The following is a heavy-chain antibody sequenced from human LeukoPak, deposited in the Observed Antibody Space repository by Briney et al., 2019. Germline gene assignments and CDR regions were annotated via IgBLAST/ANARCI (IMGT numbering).Heavy chain of an antibody. Sequence: GGSLRLSCVASGFTFSNYWMLWVRQAPGKGLMWVSLISTDGKSTRYAESVKGRFTISRDNAKNALYLQVDILRVEDTALYFCVRDYQFIQEVWGQGTTVTVSS. CDR2: ISTDGKST. CDR1: GFTFSNYW. V-gene: IGHV3-74*01. D-gene: IGHD2-2*01. J-gene: IGHJ6*02. CDR3: VRDYQFIQEV.